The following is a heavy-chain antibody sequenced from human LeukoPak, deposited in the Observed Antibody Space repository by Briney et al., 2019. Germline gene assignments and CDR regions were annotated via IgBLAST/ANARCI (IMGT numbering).Heavy chain of an antibody. D-gene: IGHD1-26*01. J-gene: IGHJ4*02. CDR3: ARKKSIVGAAVDRFDY. CDR2: IYSSGST. V-gene: IGHV4-4*07. Sequence: SETLSLTCSVSGGSISSYYWSWIRQPAGKGLEWIGLIYSSGSTDYNPSLKSRVTISVDTSKNQFSLKLSSVTAADTAVYYCARKKSIVGAAVDRFDYWGQGTLVTVSS. CDR1: GGSISSYY.